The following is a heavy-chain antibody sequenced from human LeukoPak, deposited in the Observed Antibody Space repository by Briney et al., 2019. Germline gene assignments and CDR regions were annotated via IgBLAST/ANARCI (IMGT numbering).Heavy chain of an antibody. CDR3: ARDPAYYDILTGYYNYGMDV. V-gene: IGHV3-48*03. Sequence: GGSLRLSCAASGFTFSSYEMNWVRQAPGKGLEWVSYISSSGSTIYYADSVKGRFTISRDNAKNPLYLQMNSLRAEDTAVYYCARDPAYYDILTGYYNYGMDVWGKGTTVTVSS. CDR2: ISSSGSTI. J-gene: IGHJ6*04. CDR1: GFTFSSYE. D-gene: IGHD3-9*01.